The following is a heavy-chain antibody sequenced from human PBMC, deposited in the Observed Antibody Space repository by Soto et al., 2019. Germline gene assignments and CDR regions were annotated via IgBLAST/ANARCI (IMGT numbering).Heavy chain of an antibody. V-gene: IGHV4-34*01. D-gene: IGHD3-3*01. CDR1: GGSFSGYY. CDR2: INHSGST. J-gene: IGHJ6*01. Sequence: PSETLSLTCAVSGGSFSGYYWSWIRQPPGKGLEWIGEINHSGSTNYNPSLKSRVTISVDTSKNQFSLKLSSVTAADTAVYYCARSDYDSGYYDGMDGWGPENTATV. CDR3: ARSDYDSGYYDGMDG.